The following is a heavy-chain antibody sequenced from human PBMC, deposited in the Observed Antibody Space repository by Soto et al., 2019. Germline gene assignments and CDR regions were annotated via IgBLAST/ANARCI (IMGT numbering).Heavy chain of an antibody. Sequence: SQTLSLTCAISGDSVSSNSAAWNWIRQSPSRGLEWLGRTYYRSKWYNDYAVSVKSRITINPDTSKNQFSLQLNSVTPEDTAVYYCARDVSVRVAGTTPYYYCMDAWGQGTTVTVSS. V-gene: IGHV6-1*01. CDR1: GDSVSSNSAA. CDR2: TYYRSKWYN. D-gene: IGHD6-19*01. J-gene: IGHJ6*02. CDR3: ARDVSVRVAGTTPYYYCMDA.